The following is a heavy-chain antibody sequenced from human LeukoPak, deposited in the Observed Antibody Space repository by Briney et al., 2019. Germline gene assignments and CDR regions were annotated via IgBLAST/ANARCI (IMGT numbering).Heavy chain of an antibody. D-gene: IGHD4-17*01. CDR2: IYPGDSDP. J-gene: IGHJ4*02. V-gene: IGHV5-51*01. Sequence: GASLKISCKGSGSIFTSYWIGWVRQLPGKGQEWMGIIYPGDSDPRYSPSFQGQVTISADKSISTAYLQWSSLKASDTAMYYCATHYGDYVYWGQGTLVTVSS. CDR1: GSIFTSYW. CDR3: ATHYGDYVY.